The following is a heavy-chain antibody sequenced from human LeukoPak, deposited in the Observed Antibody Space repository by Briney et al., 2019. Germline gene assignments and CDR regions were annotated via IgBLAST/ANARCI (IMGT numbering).Heavy chain of an antibody. CDR3: ARGVEGGSLAPLDY. Sequence: ASVKVSCKASGYTFTEYYIQWMRQAPGQGLEWMGWIKPNSDGTNYAQRFQGRVTMTRDTSIGTVYMDLSRQTSDDTAVFYCARGVEGGSLAPLDYWGQGTLVTVSS. D-gene: IGHD2-15*01. CDR2: IKPNSDGT. V-gene: IGHV1-2*02. CDR1: GYTFTEYY. J-gene: IGHJ4*02.